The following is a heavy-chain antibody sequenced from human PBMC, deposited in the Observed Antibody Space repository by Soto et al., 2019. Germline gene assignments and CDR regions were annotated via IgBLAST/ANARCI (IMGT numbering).Heavy chain of an antibody. CDR2: ITGPGSRT. CDR1: GFPFDTKA. D-gene: IGHD3-3*02. J-gene: IGHJ6*02. Sequence: EVQLLESGGGLVQPGGSLSLSCAASGFPFDTKAMSWVRQAPGKGLEWVSAITGPGSRTYYADSVKGRFTISRDNSKNTLSRQMSSLRADDTAVYYCAKWPVSFLDYYYGMDVWGQGTTVTVSS. V-gene: IGHV3-23*01. CDR3: AKWPVSFLDYYYGMDV.